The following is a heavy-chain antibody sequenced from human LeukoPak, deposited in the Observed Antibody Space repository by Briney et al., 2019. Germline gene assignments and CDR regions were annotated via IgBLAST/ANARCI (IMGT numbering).Heavy chain of an antibody. V-gene: IGHV3-7*03. CDR2: IKQDGGDQ. D-gene: IGHD3-10*01. CDR3: AGSYYNVAWFDP. J-gene: IGHJ5*02. CDR1: GFTFSSFW. Sequence: QPGGSLRLSCSASGFTFSSFWMSWVRQAPGKGLEWMANIKQDGGDQNYVDSVKGRFTISRDNSKNTLYLQMNSLRAEDTAVYYCAGSYYNVAWFDPWGQGTLVTVSS.